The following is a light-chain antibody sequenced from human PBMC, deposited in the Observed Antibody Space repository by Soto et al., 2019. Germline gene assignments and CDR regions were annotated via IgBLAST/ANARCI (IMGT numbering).Light chain of an antibody. Sequence: EIVLTQSPATLSLSPGKRATLSCRASQSVSYYLAWYQQKPGQAPRLLIYDASNRATGIPARFSGSGSGTDFTLTISSLETEDFAVYYCQQRSNWPVTFGPGTKVDVK. CDR1: QSVSYY. V-gene: IGKV3-11*01. CDR2: DAS. J-gene: IGKJ3*01. CDR3: QQRSNWPVT.